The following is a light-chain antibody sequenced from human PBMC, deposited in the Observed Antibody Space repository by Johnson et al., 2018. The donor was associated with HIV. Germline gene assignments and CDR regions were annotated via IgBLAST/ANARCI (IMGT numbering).Light chain of an antibody. CDR1: SSNIGSNY. CDR3: GTWDNSLNTGAV. V-gene: IGLV1-51*02. J-gene: IGLJ1*01. Sequence: QSVLTQPPSVSAAPGQKVTVSCSGSSSNIGSNYVSWYQQLPGTAPKLLIYENNKRPSGIPDRFSGSKSGTSATLGITGLQTGDEADYYCGTWDNSLNTGAVFGPGTKVTVL. CDR2: ENN.